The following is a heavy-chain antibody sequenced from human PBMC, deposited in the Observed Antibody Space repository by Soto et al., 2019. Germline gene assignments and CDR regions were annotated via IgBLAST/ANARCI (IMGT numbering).Heavy chain of an antibody. V-gene: IGHV1-18*01. CDR3: ARGRYGDY. Sequence: QVHLVQSGAEVKKPGASVKVSCKATGYTFTSYGITWVRQAPGQGLEWMGWISAHNGNTDYAQKLQGRVIVTRDTSTSTAYMELRSLRSDDTAVYYCARGRYGDYWGQGALATVSS. D-gene: IGHD1-1*01. CDR1: GYTFTSYG. CDR2: ISAHNGNT. J-gene: IGHJ4*02.